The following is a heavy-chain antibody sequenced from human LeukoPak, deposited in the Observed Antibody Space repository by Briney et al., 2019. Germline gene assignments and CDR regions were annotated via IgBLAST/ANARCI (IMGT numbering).Heavy chain of an antibody. J-gene: IGHJ4*02. V-gene: IGHV7-4-1*02. D-gene: IGHD3-10*01. CDR1: GYSFTKYA. Sequence: ASVKVSCKASGYSFTKYAMNWVRQAPGQGLEWMGWINTNTRTPTYAQGFIGRVVFSLDTSVSTAYLQISSLKAEDTAVYYCARPPANPRFGELFAHFDYWGQGTLVTVSS. CDR2: INTNTRTP. CDR3: ARPPANPRFGELFAHFDY.